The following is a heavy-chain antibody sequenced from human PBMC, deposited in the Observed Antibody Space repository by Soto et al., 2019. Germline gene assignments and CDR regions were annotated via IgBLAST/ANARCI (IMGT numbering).Heavy chain of an antibody. Sequence: QAHLVESGGGVVQPGKSLRLSCSASGFAFGSYAMHWVRQAPGRGLEWVATISYAADIRYYADSVKGRFAVSRETSKNTLYLQMNNLRPEDSALYYCARDLTMLVEDPYFDVWGRGTLVTVSS. CDR1: GFAFGSYA. V-gene: IGHV3-30*09. CDR2: ISYAADIR. D-gene: IGHD3-10*02. J-gene: IGHJ2*01. CDR3: ARDLTMLVEDPYFDV.